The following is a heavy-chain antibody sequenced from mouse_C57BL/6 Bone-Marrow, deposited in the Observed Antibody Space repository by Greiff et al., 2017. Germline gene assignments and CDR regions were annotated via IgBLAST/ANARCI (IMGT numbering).Heavy chain of an antibody. CDR2: IYPGDGDT. J-gene: IGHJ2*01. V-gene: IGHV1-82*01. CDR3: ARPGGSDY. CDR1: GYAFSSSW. Sequence: LVKPGASVKISCKASGYAFSSSWMNWVKQRPGKGLEWIGRIYPGDGDTNYNGKFKGKATLTADKSSSTAYMQLSSLTSEDSAVYFCARPGGSDYWGQGTTLTVSS.